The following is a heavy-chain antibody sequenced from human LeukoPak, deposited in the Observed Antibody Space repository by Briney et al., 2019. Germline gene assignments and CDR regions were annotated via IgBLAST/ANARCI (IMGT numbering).Heavy chain of an antibody. CDR3: AKARTYYYGSKDYYMDV. J-gene: IGHJ6*03. CDR1: GFTFSSYS. V-gene: IGHV3-48*01. D-gene: IGHD3-10*01. Sequence: PGGSLRLSCAASGFTFSSYSMNWVRQAPGKGLEWVSYISSSSSTIYYADSVKGRFTISRDNSKNTLYLQMNSLRAEDTAVYYCAKARTYYYGSKDYYMDVWGKGTTVTVSS. CDR2: ISSSSSTI.